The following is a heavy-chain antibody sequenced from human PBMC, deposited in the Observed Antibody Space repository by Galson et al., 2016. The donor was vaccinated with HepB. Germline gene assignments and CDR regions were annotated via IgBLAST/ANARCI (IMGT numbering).Heavy chain of an antibody. D-gene: IGHD5-12*01. CDR2: INNGGTRA. V-gene: IGHV3-23*01. J-gene: IGHJ4*02. CDR3: ARGHSGYDYMFDY. Sequence: SLRLSCAASGFTFSSYTMSWVRQAPGEGLEWVSTINNGGTRAYYADSVTGRFTISRDNAEKSLYLEMNSLTAEDTAIYYCARGHSGYDYMFDYWGQGTLVTVSS. CDR1: GFTFSSYT.